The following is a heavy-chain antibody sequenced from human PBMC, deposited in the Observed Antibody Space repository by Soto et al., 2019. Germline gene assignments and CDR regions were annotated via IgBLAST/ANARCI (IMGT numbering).Heavy chain of an antibody. V-gene: IGHV3-30*04. J-gene: IGHJ4*02. CDR3: ALYSGYHWGRSPRDF. Sequence: HLISQTTGKGLEWVAVISFDGGEKYYSDSVKGRFTISRDNTKDTVYLQMTGLRGEDTATYHCALYSGYHWGRSPRDFWGTGAMVS. D-gene: IGHD5-12*01. CDR2: ISFDGGEK.